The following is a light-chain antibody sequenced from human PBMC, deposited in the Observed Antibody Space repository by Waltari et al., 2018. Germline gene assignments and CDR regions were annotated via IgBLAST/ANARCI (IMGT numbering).Light chain of an antibody. Sequence: QSALTQPASVSGSPGLSIPISCTGTSSDVGSYNFVPWSQQHPGKAPKLMIYDVTKRPSGVSNRFSGSKSGNTASLTISGLQAGDEADYYCCSYASTTWVFGGGTRLTVL. CDR1: SSDVGSYNF. CDR3: CSYASTTWV. V-gene: IGLV2-23*02. J-gene: IGLJ3*02. CDR2: DVT.